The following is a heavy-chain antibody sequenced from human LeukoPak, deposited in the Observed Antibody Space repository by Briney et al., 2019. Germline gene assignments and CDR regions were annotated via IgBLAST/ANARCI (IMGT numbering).Heavy chain of an antibody. CDR3: ALARSEYHYGMDV. J-gene: IGHJ6*02. CDR2: TYYRSKWYN. V-gene: IGHV6-1*01. Sequence: SQTLSLTCAISGDSVSSISVAWNWIRQSPSRGLKWLGRTYYRSKWYNDYAVSVKGRININPDPSKNQFSLQLNSVTPEDTAVYYCALARSEYHYGMDVWGQGATVTVSS. CDR1: GDSVSSISVA.